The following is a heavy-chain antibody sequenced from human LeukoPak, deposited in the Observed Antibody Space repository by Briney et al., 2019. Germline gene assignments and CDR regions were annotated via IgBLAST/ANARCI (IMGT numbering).Heavy chain of an antibody. D-gene: IGHD2-2*01. CDR3: ARVVVPAALDY. J-gene: IGHJ4*02. Sequence: GGSLRLSCAASGFTFSSYSINWVRQAPGKGLEWVSYISSSGGTIYYADSLKGRFAISRNNAKNSLFLQMNSLRAEDTAVYYCARVVVPAALDYWGQGTLVTVSS. CDR1: GFTFSSYS. CDR2: ISSSGGTI. V-gene: IGHV3-48*04.